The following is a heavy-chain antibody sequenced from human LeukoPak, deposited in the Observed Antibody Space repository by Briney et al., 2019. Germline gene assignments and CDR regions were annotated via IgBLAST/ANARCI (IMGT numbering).Heavy chain of an antibody. D-gene: IGHD3-16*01. Sequence: PSETLSLTCSVSGGSVSSSDYYWGWIRQPPGKGLEWIGSIYYSGSTYYNPSLKSRVTIAVDTSKNQFSLKLSSVTAADTAVYYCASLKFGGVIDYWGQGTLVTVSS. CDR3: ASLKFGGVIDY. V-gene: IGHV4-39*07. J-gene: IGHJ4*02. CDR2: IYYSGST. CDR1: GGSVSSSDYY.